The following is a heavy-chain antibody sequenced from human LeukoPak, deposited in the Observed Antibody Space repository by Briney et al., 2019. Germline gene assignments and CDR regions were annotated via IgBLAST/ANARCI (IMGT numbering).Heavy chain of an antibody. CDR2: IYYSGST. J-gene: IGHJ3*02. CDR3: ARGRGYCSGGSCPRAFDI. D-gene: IGHD2-15*01. Sequence: SETLSLTCTVSGGSISSSSYYWGWIRQPPGKGLEWIGSIYYSGSTYYNPSLKSRVTISVDKSKNQFSLKLSSVTAADTAVYYCARGRGYCSGGSCPRAFDIWGQGTMVTVSS. CDR1: GGSISSSSYY. V-gene: IGHV4-39*07.